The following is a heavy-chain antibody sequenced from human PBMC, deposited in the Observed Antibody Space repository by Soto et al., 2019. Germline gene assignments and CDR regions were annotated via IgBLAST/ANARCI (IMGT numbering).Heavy chain of an antibody. J-gene: IGHJ4*02. D-gene: IGHD2-2*01. V-gene: IGHV1-3*01. CDR3: ASCPQNCITTSPCCLFFDY. Sequence: GASVKVSCKASGYTFTSYAMHWVRQAPGQRLEWMGGINAGDGNTKYSQKFQGRVTIIRDTSASTAYMELSSLRSEDTAVYYCASCPQNCITTSPCCLFFDYWGQGTLVTVSS. CDR2: INAGDGNT. CDR1: GYTFTSYA.